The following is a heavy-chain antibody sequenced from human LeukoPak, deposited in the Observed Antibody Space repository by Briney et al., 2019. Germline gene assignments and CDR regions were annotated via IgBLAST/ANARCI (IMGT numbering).Heavy chain of an antibody. V-gene: IGHV7-4-1*02. CDR1: GYTFTSYA. Sequence: EASVKVSCKASGYTFTSYAMNWVRQAPGQGLEWMGWINTNTGNPTYAQGFTGRFVFSLDTSVSTAYLQISSLKAEDTAVYYCARESRAAVAGTGSPDYYYYGMDVWGQGTTVTVSS. CDR2: INTNTGNP. CDR3: ARESRAAVAGTGSPDYYYYGMDV. J-gene: IGHJ6*02. D-gene: IGHD6-19*01.